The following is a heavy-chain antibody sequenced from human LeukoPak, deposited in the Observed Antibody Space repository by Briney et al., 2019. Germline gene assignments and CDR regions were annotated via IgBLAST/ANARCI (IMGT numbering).Heavy chain of an antibody. Sequence: SETLSLTCTVSGGSISSYYWSWIRQPPGKGLEWIGYIYYSGSTNYNPSLKSRVTISVDTSKNQFSLKLSSVTAADTAVYYCARGGSSWYDDAFDIWGQGTMVTVSS. CDR1: GGSISSYY. D-gene: IGHD6-13*01. V-gene: IGHV4-59*01. CDR3: ARGGSSWYDDAFDI. CDR2: IYYSGST. J-gene: IGHJ3*02.